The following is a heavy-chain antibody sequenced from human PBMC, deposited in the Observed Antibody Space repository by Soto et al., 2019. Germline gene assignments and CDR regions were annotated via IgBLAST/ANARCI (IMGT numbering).Heavy chain of an antibody. CDR1: GFTFSNSW. J-gene: IGHJ4*02. V-gene: IGHV3-74*01. D-gene: IGHD2-2*01. CDR3: VKVLARGVGVPRFYFDS. CDR2: INADGTST. Sequence: GSLRRSCAASGFTFSNSWMHWVRQVSGKGLEWVSRINADGTSTSYADSVKGRFTISRDNAKNTLYLNVNSLRAEDTAVYYCVKVLARGVGVPRFYFDSWGQGALVTVSS.